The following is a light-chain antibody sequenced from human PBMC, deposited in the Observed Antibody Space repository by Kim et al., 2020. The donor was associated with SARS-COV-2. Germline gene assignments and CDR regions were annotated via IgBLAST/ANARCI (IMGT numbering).Light chain of an antibody. CDR1: QSVSK. CDR2: GAS. CDR3: QQYNIWRT. J-gene: IGKJ1*01. Sequence: EIVMTQSPATLSVSPGERATLSCRASQSVSKLAWYQQRPGQAPRLLIYGASTRATGIPARFSGSWSGTESTLTISSLQSEDFAVYYCQQYNIWRTFGQGTKVDIK. V-gene: IGKV3-15*01.